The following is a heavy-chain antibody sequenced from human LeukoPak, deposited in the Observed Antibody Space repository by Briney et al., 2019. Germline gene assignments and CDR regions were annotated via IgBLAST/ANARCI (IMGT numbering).Heavy chain of an antibody. CDR3: ARDPGYCSSTSCYSGDY. D-gene: IGHD2-2*02. Sequence: ASVKVSCKASGGTFSSYAISWVRQAPGQGLEWMGWISAYNGNTNYAQKLQGRVTMTTDTSTSTAYMELRSLRSEDTAVYYCARDPGYCSSTSCYSGDYWGQGTLVTVSS. CDR1: GGTFSSYA. V-gene: IGHV1-18*01. J-gene: IGHJ4*02. CDR2: ISAYNGNT.